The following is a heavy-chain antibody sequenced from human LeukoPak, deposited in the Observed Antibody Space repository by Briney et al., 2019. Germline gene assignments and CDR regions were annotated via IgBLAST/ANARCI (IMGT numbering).Heavy chain of an antibody. D-gene: IGHD5-18*01. CDR1: GFTFSSYA. Sequence: GGSLRLSCAASGFTFSSYAMHWVRQAPGKGLEWVAVISYDGSNKYYADSVKGRFTISRDNSKNTLYLQMNSLRAEDTAVYYCAKDRSYGPPFDYWGQGTLVTVSS. CDR2: ISYDGSNK. CDR3: AKDRSYGPPFDY. V-gene: IGHV3-30-3*01. J-gene: IGHJ4*02.